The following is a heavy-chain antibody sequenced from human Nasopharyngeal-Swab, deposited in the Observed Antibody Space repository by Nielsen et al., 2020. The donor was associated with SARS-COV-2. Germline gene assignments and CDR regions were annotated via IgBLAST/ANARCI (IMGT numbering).Heavy chain of an antibody. Sequence: SLKISCAASGFTFDDYAMHWVRQAPGEGLEWVSGISWNSGSIGYADSVKGRFTISRDNAKNSLYLQMNSLRAEDTALYYCAKEAPPYPRGAFDIWGQGTMVTVSS. CDR2: ISWNSGSI. CDR3: AKEAPPYPRGAFDI. J-gene: IGHJ3*02. CDR1: GFTFDDYA. V-gene: IGHV3-9*01.